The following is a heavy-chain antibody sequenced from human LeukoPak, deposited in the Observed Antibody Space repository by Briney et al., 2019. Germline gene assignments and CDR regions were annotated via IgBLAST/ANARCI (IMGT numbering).Heavy chain of an antibody. J-gene: IGHJ4*02. D-gene: IGHD3-22*01. Sequence: SETLSLTCTVSGGSISSYYWSWIRQPPGKGLEWIGYIYYSGSTNYNPSLKSRVTISVDTSKNQFSLKLSSVTAADTAVYYCARDFLYYYDSSGYYYFDYWGQGTLVTVSS. CDR1: GGSISSYY. CDR2: IYYSGST. CDR3: ARDFLYYYDSSGYYYFDY. V-gene: IGHV4-59*12.